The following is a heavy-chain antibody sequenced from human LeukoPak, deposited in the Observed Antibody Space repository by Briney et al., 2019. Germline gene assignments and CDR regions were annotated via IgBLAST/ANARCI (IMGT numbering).Heavy chain of an antibody. J-gene: IGHJ4*02. CDR2: ISDCGGRT. D-gene: IGHD3-22*01. Sequence: GGSLTLSCAVSGITLSNYGMSWVRQAPGKGLEWVAGISDCGGRTHYADSVKGRFTIPRDNPKNTMYLKMNSLRAEDTAVYFCAKRGVVIRVILVGFHKEAYYFDSWGQGALVTVSS. CDR1: GITLSNYG. V-gene: IGHV3-23*01. CDR3: AKRGVVIRVILVGFHKEAYYFDS.